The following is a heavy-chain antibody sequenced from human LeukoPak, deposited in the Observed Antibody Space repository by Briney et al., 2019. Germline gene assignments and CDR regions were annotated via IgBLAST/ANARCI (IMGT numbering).Heavy chain of an antibody. V-gene: IGHV3-23*01. D-gene: IGHD3-10*01. CDR3: AKVYYGSGSPTDALHM. CDR1: GFTFSSYV. J-gene: IGHJ3*02. Sequence: PGGSLRLSCAASGFTFSSYVMNWVRQAPGKGLEWVSGSSGSGGSTYYADSVKGRFTTSRDNSKNTLYLLMNSLRVEDTAVYYCAKVYYGSGSPTDALHMWGRGTMVTVSS. CDR2: SSGSGGST.